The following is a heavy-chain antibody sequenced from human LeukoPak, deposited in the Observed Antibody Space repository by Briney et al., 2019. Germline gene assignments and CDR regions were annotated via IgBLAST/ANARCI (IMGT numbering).Heavy chain of an antibody. Sequence: ASVKVSCKVSGYTLTEISMHWVRQAPGQSLDWMGWINTGNGNTKYSPKFQGRVTLSRDTSANTVYMEVTSLRSEDTAVYYCATRSESSYGGIFDFWGQGSLVTVSS. D-gene: IGHD3-10*01. CDR2: INTGNGNT. CDR3: ATRSESSYGGIFDF. J-gene: IGHJ4*02. CDR1: GYTLTEIS. V-gene: IGHV1-3*04.